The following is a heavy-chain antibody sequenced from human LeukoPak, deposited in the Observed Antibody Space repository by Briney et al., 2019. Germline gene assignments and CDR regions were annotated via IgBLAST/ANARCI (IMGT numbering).Heavy chain of an antibody. D-gene: IGHD3-22*01. CDR2: INPNSGGT. CDR1: GYTLTGYY. Sequence: ASVKDSCKASGYTLTGYYMHWVRPAPGQGLEWMGWINPNSGGTDYAQKFQGRVTITRDVSISTAYMELSRLTSDDTAVYYCARDRPVTMLGTDFDFWGQGSLVTVSS. V-gene: IGHV1-2*02. CDR3: ARDRPVTMLGTDFDF. J-gene: IGHJ4*02.